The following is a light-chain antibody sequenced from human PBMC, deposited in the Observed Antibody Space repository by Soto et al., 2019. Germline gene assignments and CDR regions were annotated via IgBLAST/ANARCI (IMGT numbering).Light chain of an antibody. Sequence: IQMTQSPSTLSASVGDTVTITCRASQTISVSLAWYRQKPGKAPNLLIYDASTLQEGVPSRFSGSGSGTEFTLTVTRLQPDDFATYYCQQYNSYPYTFGQGTKLEI. CDR1: QTISVS. J-gene: IGKJ2*01. CDR3: QQYNSYPYT. V-gene: IGKV1-5*01. CDR2: DAS.